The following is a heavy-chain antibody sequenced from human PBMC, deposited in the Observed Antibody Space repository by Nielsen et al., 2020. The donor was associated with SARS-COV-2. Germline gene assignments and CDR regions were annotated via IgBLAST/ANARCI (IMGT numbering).Heavy chain of an antibody. CDR1: GFTFSSYC. V-gene: IGHV3-7*04. CDR3: ARGYYYGSGTPEADY. Sequence: GESLKISCAASGFTFSSYCMSWVRQAPGKGLEWVANIKQDGSEKYYVDSVKGRFTISRDNAKNSLYLQINSLRAEDTAVYYCARGYYYGSGTPEADYWGQGTLVTVSS. D-gene: IGHD3-10*01. CDR2: IKQDGSEK. J-gene: IGHJ4*02.